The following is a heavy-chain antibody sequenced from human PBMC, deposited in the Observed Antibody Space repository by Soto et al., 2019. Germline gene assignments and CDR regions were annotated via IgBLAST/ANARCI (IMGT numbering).Heavy chain of an antibody. CDR3: ATESGSTYGYFDH. CDR1: GVSVTSDEDY. CDR2: ISNSGST. J-gene: IGHJ4*02. Sequence: SETLSLTCTVSGVSVTSDEDYWTWIRQSPGKGLEWIGYISNSGSTGYNPSLKTRLSMSVDSSKNQFTLRLTSVTAADTAVYFCATESGSTYGYFDHWGQGTQVTVSS. D-gene: IGHD5-18*01. V-gene: IGHV4-30-4*01.